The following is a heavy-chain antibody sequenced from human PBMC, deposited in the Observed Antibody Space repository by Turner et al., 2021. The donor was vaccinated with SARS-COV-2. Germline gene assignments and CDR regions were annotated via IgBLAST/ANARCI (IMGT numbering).Heavy chain of an antibody. CDR1: GGTFSSYA. CDR3: ARYLGYSGYGASPYFDY. V-gene: IGHV1-69*01. Sequence: QVQLVQSGAEVKKPGSSVKVSCKASGGTFSSYAISWVRQAPGQGLEWMGGIIPIFGSANYAQKFQGRVTITADESTSTAYMELSSLRSEDTAVYYCARYLGYSGYGASPYFDYWGQGTLVTVSS. D-gene: IGHD5-12*01. CDR2: IIPIFGSA. J-gene: IGHJ4*02.